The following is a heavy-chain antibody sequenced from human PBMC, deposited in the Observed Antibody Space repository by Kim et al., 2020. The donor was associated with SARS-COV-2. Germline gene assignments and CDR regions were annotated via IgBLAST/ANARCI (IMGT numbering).Heavy chain of an antibody. V-gene: IGHV5-10-1*01. CDR3: ARGRGTTIFGGAYDAFDI. Sequence: GESLKISCKGSGYSFTSYWISWVRQMPGKGLEWMGRIDPSDSYTNYSPSFQGHVTISADKSISTAYLQWSSLKASDTAMYYCARGRGTTIFGGAYDAFDIWGQGTMVTVSS. J-gene: IGHJ3*02. CDR1: GYSFTSYW. CDR2: IDPSDSYT. D-gene: IGHD3-9*01.